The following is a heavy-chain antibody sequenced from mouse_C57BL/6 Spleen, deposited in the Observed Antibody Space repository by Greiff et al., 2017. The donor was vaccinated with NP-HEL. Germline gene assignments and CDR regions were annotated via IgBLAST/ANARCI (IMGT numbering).Heavy chain of an antibody. D-gene: IGHD1-1*01. CDR1: GFTFSDYG. V-gene: IGHV5-17*01. J-gene: IGHJ4*01. CDR2: ISSGSSTI. CDR3: ARDDGYYYAMDY. Sequence: EVHLVESGGGLVKPGGSLKLSCAASGFTFSDYGMHWVRQAPEKGLEWVAYISSGSSTIYYADTVKGRFTISRDNAKNTLIRQMTSLRSEDTAMYYCARDDGYYYAMDYWGQRTSVTVSS.